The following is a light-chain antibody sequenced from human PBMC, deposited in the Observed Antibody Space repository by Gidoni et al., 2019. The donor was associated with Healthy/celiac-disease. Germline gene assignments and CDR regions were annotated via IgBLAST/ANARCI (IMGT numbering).Light chain of an antibody. CDR3: AAWDDSLNGPV. CDR1: SSNIGSNT. Sequence: QSVLTQPPSASGTPGQRGTISCSGSSSNIGSNTVNWYQQLPGTAPKLLIYSNNQRPSGVPDRFSCSKSGTSASLAISGLQSEDEADYYCAAWDDSLNGPVFGGGTKLTVL. J-gene: IGLJ2*01. V-gene: IGLV1-44*01. CDR2: SNN.